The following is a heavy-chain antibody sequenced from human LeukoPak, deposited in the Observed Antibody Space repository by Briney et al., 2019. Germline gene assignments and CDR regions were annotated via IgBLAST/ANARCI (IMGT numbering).Heavy chain of an antibody. CDR2: IKQDGSEI. CDR3: ARGHSGRWFWWFGA. J-gene: IGHJ5*02. D-gene: IGHD1-26*01. CDR1: GFTFSSYW. Sequence: GGSLRLSCAASGFTFSSYWMSWVRQAPGRGLQWVASIKQDGSEIYYVDSVKGQFSISRDNDKNSLSLQMNSLRAEDTAVYYCARGHSGRWFWWFGAWGQGTLVTVSS. V-gene: IGHV3-7*04.